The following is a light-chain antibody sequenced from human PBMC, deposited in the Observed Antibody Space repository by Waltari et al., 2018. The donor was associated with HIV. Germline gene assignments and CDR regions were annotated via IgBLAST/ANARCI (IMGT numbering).Light chain of an antibody. V-gene: IGLV2-8*01. Sequence: QSALTQPPSASGSPGQSVTIACTGTSSDVGGYDYVSWYQQHPGKAPKLMIYEVSKRPSVVPDRFSCSKSGNTASLTVSGRQAEDEADYYCSSFAGTNNLVFGGGTKLTVL. CDR2: EVS. CDR3: SSFAGTNNLV. J-gene: IGLJ2*01. CDR1: SSDVGGYDY.